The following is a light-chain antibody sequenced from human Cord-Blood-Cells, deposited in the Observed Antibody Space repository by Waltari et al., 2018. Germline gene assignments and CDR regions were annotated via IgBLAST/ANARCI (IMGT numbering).Light chain of an antibody. V-gene: IGKV3-11*01. Sequence: EIVLTQSPATLSLSPGERATLSCRASQSVSSYLAWYQQKPGQAPRLLIYDASNRATGIPARFSGSGSGTDSTRTISSLEPEDFAVYYCQQRSNWPPWTFGQGTKVEIK. J-gene: IGKJ1*01. CDR2: DAS. CDR1: QSVSSY. CDR3: QQRSNWPPWT.